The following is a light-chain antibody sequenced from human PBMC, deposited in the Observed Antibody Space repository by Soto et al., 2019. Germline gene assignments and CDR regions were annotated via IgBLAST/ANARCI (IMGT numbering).Light chain of an antibody. CDR1: QGIRDA. Sequence: DIQMTQSPSSLSASVGDRVTITCRASQGIRDALGWYQQKPGKAPKRLIYAASSLQSGVPSRFSGSGSGTEFTRTISSLQPEDFATYYCLQHNSYPQTFGQGTNVEIK. V-gene: IGKV1-17*01. CDR2: AAS. CDR3: LQHNSYPQT. J-gene: IGKJ1*01.